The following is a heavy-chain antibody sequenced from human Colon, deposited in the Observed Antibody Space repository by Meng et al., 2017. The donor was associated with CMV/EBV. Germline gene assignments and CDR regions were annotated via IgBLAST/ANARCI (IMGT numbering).Heavy chain of an antibody. J-gene: IGHJ5*02. D-gene: IGHD6-13*01. CDR3: AKDAGISAVGKGWIDP. V-gene: IGHV3-30*02. Sequence: GGSLRLSCVASGFIFSRYGMHWVRQAPGKGLEWVTFIRFDGGAEYYADSVKGRFSISRDNAKNTVYLQMNSLRPEDSAVYYCAKDAGISAVGKGWIDPWGQGTLVTVSS. CDR2: IRFDGGAE. CDR1: GFIFSRYG.